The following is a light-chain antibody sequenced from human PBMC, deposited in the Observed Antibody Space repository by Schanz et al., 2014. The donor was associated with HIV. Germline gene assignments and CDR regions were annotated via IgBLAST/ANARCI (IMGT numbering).Light chain of an antibody. CDR3: VLHLGSDIYWV. J-gene: IGLJ3*02. Sequence: QTVVTQEPSFSVSPGGTVTLTCGLSSGSVSTSYSPSWYQQTPGRAPRTLIYSTNTRSPGVPDRFSGSILGNKAALTITGAQAEDESEYYCVLHLGSDIYWVFGGGTKLTVL. CDR1: SGSVSTSYS. CDR2: STN. V-gene: IGLV8-61*01.